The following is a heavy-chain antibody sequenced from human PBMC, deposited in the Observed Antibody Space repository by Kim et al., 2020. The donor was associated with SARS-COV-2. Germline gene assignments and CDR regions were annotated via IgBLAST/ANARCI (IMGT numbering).Heavy chain of an antibody. CDR2: IYYSGST. V-gene: IGHV4-39*01. D-gene: IGHD3-3*01. Sequence: SETLSLTCTVSGGSISSSSYYLGWIRQPPGKGLEWIGSIYYSGSTYYNPSLKSRVTISVDTSKNQFSLKLSSVTAADTAVYYCARRKSFWSGTGGWFDPWGQGTLVTVSS. J-gene: IGHJ5*02. CDR3: ARRKSFWSGTGGWFDP. CDR1: GGSISSSSYY.